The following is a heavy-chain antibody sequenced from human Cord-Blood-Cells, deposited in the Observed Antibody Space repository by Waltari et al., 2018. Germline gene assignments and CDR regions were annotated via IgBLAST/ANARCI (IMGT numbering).Heavy chain of an antibody. D-gene: IGHD3-22*01. CDR3: AKVPYYDSSGDAFDI. V-gene: IGHV3-30*18. J-gene: IGHJ3*02. CDR2: ISYDGSNK. CDR1: GFTFCSYG. Sequence: QVQLVESGGGVVQPGRSLRLSCAASGFTFCSYGMHWVRQALGKGLEWVAVISYDGSNKYYADSVKGRFTISRDNSKNTLYLQMNSLRAEDTAVYYCAKVPYYDSSGDAFDIWGQGTMVTVSS.